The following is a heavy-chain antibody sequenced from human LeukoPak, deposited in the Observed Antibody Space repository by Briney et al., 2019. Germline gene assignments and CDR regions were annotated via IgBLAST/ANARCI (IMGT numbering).Heavy chain of an antibody. Sequence: GGSLRLSCVASGFTFSSYTMNWVRQAPGKGLEWVSSITSGSYIYYAESVKGRFTISRDNAKNSLYLQMISLRAEDTAVYYCARDPAADDYWGQGTLVTVSS. D-gene: IGHD6-13*01. CDR1: GFTFSSYT. CDR3: ARDPAADDY. J-gene: IGHJ4*02. V-gene: IGHV3-21*01. CDR2: ITSGSYI.